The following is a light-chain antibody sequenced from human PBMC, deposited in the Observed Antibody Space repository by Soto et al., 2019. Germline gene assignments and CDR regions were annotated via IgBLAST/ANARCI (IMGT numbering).Light chain of an antibody. CDR2: SNN. CDR3: AAWDDSLNGPV. Sequence: QLVLTQPPSASGTPGQRVTISCSGSSSNIGSNTVNWYQQLPGTAPKLLIYSNNQRPSGVRDRFSGSKSGTSASLAISGLQSEDEADYYCAAWDDSLNGPVFGGGTKLTVL. J-gene: IGLJ2*01. CDR1: SSNIGSNT. V-gene: IGLV1-44*01.